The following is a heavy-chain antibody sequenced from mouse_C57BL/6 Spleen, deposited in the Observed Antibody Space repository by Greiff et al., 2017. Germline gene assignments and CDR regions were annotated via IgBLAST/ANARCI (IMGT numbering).Heavy chain of an antibody. Sequence: VQLQQSGAELARPGASVKMSCKASGYTFTSYTMHWVKQRPGQGLEWIGYINPSSGYTKYNQKFKDKATLTADKSSSTAYMQLSSLTSEDSAVYYCARWEGGKGFAYWGQGTLVTVSA. J-gene: IGHJ3*01. V-gene: IGHV1-4*01. CDR3: ARWEGGKGFAY. CDR1: GYTFTSYT. D-gene: IGHD1-1*02. CDR2: INPSSGYT.